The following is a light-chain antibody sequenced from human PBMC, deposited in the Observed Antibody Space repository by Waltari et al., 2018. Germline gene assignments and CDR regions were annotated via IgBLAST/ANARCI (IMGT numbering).Light chain of an antibody. Sequence: QLVLTQSPSASASLGASVKLTCTLSSGHSRNLIARLQQRPERGPRYLMKVNSDGSHSKGDDIPDRFSGSSSGAVRYLTISSLQSEDEADYYCETGGHGTWVFGGGTKLTVL. V-gene: IGLV4-69*01. CDR3: ETGGHGTWV. J-gene: IGLJ3*02. CDR2: VNSDGSH. CDR1: SGHSRNL.